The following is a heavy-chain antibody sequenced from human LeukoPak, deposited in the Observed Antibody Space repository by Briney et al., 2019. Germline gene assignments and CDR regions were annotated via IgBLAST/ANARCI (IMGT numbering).Heavy chain of an antibody. CDR2: MNPNSGNT. V-gene: IGHV1-8*01. D-gene: IGHD3-10*01. Sequence: ASVKVSCKASGYTFTSYDINWVRQATGQGLEWMGWMNPNSGNTGYAQKFQGRVTMTRNTSISTAYMELSSLRSEDTAVYYCARGGYYYGSGSYPIDYWGQGTLVTVSS. CDR3: ARGGYYYGSGSYPIDY. CDR1: GYTFTSYD. J-gene: IGHJ4*02.